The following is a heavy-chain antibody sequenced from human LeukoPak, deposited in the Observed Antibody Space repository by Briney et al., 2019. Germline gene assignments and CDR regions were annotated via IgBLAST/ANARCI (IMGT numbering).Heavy chain of an antibody. D-gene: IGHD4-17*01. CDR3: ARMTTGHDF. Sequence: SETLSLTCAVSGTSFSSFYWSWIRQPPGKGLEWIGEVNHSGYSNDNPSLKSRVTISVDTSKNQFSLRLRSVTAADTGVYFCARMTTGHDFWGQGTLVTVSS. J-gene: IGHJ4*02. V-gene: IGHV4-34*01. CDR1: GTSFSSFY. CDR2: VNHSGYS.